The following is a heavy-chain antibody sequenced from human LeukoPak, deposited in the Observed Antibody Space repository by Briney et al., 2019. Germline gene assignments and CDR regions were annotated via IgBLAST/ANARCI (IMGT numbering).Heavy chain of an antibody. CDR1: GFTFSSYA. CDR3: ARVPLRDGYNYNYYYGMDV. V-gene: IGHV3-23*01. CDR2: ISGSGGST. D-gene: IGHD5-24*01. Sequence: GGSLRLSCAASGFTFSSYAMSWVRQAPGKGLEWVSAISGSGGSTYYADSVKGRFTISRDNSKNTLYLQMNSLRAEDTAVYYCARVPLRDGYNYNYYYGMDVWGQGTTVTVSS. J-gene: IGHJ6*02.